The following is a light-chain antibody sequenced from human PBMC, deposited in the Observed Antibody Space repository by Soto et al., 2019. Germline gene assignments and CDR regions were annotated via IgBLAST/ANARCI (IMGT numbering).Light chain of an antibody. Sequence: QSALTQPASVSGSPGQSITISCTGTSSDVGGYNFVSWYQHYSGKAPKLIIYEVSKWPSGVSNRFSGSKSDNTASLTISGLQAEYEAEYYCCSYAGSRTWVFGGGTKLTVL. CDR2: EVS. J-gene: IGLJ3*02. CDR1: SSDVGGYNF. CDR3: CSYAGSRTWV. V-gene: IGLV2-23*02.